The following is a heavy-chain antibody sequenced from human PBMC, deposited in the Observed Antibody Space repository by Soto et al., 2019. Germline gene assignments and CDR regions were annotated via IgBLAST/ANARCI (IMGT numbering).Heavy chain of an antibody. J-gene: IGHJ6*02. CDR2: SIPIFGTA. CDR3: ARGRGYSGDDHYYYFDMDV. V-gene: IGHV1-69*13. Sequence: SVKVSCKASGGTFNNYPITWVRQAPGEGLEWMGGSIPIFGTANYAQKFQGRVTISVDESTSTAYMELSSLRSEDTAVYYCARGRGYSGDDHYYYFDMDVWGQGATVTVSS. CDR1: GGTFNNYP. D-gene: IGHD5-12*01.